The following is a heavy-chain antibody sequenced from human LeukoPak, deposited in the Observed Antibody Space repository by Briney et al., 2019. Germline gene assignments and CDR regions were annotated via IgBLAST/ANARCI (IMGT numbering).Heavy chain of an antibody. CDR1: GGSISSYY. D-gene: IGHD3-3*01. J-gene: IGHJ6*02. CDR3: ARGPNYDFWSGYYYYGMDV. CDR2: IYYSGST. V-gene: IGHV4-59*12. Sequence: SETLSLTCTVSGGSISSYYWSWIRQPPGKGLEWIGYIYYSGSTNYNPSLKSRVTISVDTSRNQFSLKLSSVTAADTAVYYCARGPNYDFWSGYYYYGMDVWGQGTTVTVSS.